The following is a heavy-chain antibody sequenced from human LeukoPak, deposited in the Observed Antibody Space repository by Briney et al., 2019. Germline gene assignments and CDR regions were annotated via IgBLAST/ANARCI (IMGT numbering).Heavy chain of an antibody. CDR3: AKQSYARSLGE. V-gene: IGHV3-23*01. J-gene: IGHJ4*02. CDR1: GFPFSDFS. CDR2: TNSGGTST. Sequence: PGGSLRLSCATSGFPFSDFSMSWVRQAPGKGLEWTSTTNSGGTSTYYAESVKGRFTISRDNSKNTLYLQMSSLGVEDTAVYYCAKQSYARSLGEGGPGTLVSVSS. D-gene: IGHD2-8*01.